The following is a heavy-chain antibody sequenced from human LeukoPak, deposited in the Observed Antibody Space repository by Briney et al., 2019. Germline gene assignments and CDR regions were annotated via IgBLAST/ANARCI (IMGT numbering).Heavy chain of an antibody. Sequence: GGSLRLSCAASGFTFSSYAMSWVRQAPGKGLEWVSGISGSGGSTYYADSVKGRFTISRDNSKNTLYLQMNSLRAEDTAVYYCANGYDSSGYSLVVDAFDIWGQGTMVTVSS. D-gene: IGHD3-22*01. CDR3: ANGYDSSGYSLVVDAFDI. J-gene: IGHJ3*02. CDR1: GFTFSSYA. CDR2: ISGSGGST. V-gene: IGHV3-23*01.